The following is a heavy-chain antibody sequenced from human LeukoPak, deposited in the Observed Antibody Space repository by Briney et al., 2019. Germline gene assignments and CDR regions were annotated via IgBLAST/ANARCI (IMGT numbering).Heavy chain of an antibody. CDR2: IGISDDDT. Sequence: GGSLRLSCVVSEFTFSSYAMYWVRQAPGKGPECVSGIGISDDDTNYADFVKGRFTISRDKSKNTLYLQMNSLRAEDTAVYYCAKKKMGTNPFESWGQGTLVTVSS. CDR3: AKKKMGTNPFES. CDR1: EFTFSSYA. J-gene: IGHJ4*02. D-gene: IGHD1-7*01. V-gene: IGHV3-23*01.